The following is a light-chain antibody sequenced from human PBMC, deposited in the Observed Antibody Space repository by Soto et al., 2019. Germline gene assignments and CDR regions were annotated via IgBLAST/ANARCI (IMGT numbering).Light chain of an antibody. CDR1: SSNIGSNT. CDR2: SNN. J-gene: IGLJ2*01. V-gene: IGLV1-44*01. Sequence: QSVLTQPPSASGTPGQRVTISCSGSSSNIGSNTVNWYQQLPGTAPKLLIYSNNQRPSGAPDRFSGYKSGPSPSLAISGLQSEDEAYYYCAAWDDSLNVVFGGGTKLTVL. CDR3: AAWDDSLNVV.